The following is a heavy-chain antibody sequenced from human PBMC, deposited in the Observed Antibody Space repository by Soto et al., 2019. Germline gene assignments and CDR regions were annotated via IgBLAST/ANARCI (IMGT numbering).Heavy chain of an antibody. V-gene: IGHV5-10-1*01. CDR2: IDPSDSYT. Sequence: GESLKISCKGSGYSFTSYWISWVRQMPGKGVEWMGRIDPSDSYTNYSPSFQGHVTISADKSISTAYLQWSSLKASDTAMYYCASTYCSSTSCPYYYYGMDVWGQGTTVTVSS. CDR3: ASTYCSSTSCPYYYYGMDV. J-gene: IGHJ6*02. CDR1: GYSFTSYW. D-gene: IGHD2-2*01.